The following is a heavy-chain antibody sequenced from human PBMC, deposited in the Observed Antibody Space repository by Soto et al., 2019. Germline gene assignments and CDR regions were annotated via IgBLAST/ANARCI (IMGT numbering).Heavy chain of an antibody. CDR3: ARERPPEYSSSWDIDY. Sequence: ASVKVSCKASGYTFTSYGISWVRQAPGQGLEWMGRISPNSGNANYPQKFQGRVTITADKSTSTAYMELSSLRSEDTAVYYCARERPPEYSSSWDIDYWGQGTLVTV. CDR1: GYTFTSYG. D-gene: IGHD6-13*01. V-gene: IGHV1-18*01. J-gene: IGHJ4*02. CDR2: ISPNSGNA.